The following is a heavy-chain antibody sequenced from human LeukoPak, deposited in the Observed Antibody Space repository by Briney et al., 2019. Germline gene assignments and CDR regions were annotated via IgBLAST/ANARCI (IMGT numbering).Heavy chain of an antibody. J-gene: IGHJ4*02. Sequence: GGSLRLSCAASGFTFSSNSMTWVRQAPGKGLEWVSAISGSGGSTYYADSVKGRFTISRDNSKNTLYLQMNSLRAEDTAVYYCATVRGDIVVVPAAVFFDYWGQGTLVTVSS. D-gene: IGHD2-2*01. CDR3: ATVRGDIVVVPAAVFFDY. CDR2: ISGSGGST. CDR1: GFTFSSNS. V-gene: IGHV3-23*01.